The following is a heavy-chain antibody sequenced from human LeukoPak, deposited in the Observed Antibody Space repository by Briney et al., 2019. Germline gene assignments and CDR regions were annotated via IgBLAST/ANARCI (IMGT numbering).Heavy chain of an antibody. V-gene: IGHV3-64D*06. J-gene: IGHJ4*02. CDR3: VKDQVTSMINKDFDH. CDR1: GFTFIHYA. D-gene: IGHD3-16*01. Sequence: GGSLRLSCSASGFTFIHYAMNWVRQAPGKGPEYVSSISTDGGRTYYADSVEGRFTISRDNSKNTLYLQMTSLRTEDSAVYYCVKDQVTSMINKDFDHWGRGTLVAVSS. CDR2: ISTDGGRT.